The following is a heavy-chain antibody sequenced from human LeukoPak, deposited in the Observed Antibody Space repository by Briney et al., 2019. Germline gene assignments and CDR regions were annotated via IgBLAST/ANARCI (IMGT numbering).Heavy chain of an antibody. CDR1: GFTFSRSA. Sequence: PGGSLRLSCAASGFTFSRSAMTWVRQTPGKGLDWVSSISSSGNTYYPDSVKGRFTISRDNSKNMQYLQMNSLRAEDTAVYYCVKGRISEDGLDFWGQGTLVTVSS. J-gene: IGHJ4*02. CDR2: ISSSGNT. D-gene: IGHD6-13*01. V-gene: IGHV3-23*01. CDR3: VKGRISEDGLDF.